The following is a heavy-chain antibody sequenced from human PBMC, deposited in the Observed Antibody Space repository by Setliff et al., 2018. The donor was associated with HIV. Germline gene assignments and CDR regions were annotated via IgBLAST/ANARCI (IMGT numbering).Heavy chain of an antibody. CDR3: ARDGGGPGDYYYYYMDV. CDR1: GYTFTDYY. CDR2: INPKSGGT. D-gene: IGHD3-16*01. J-gene: IGHJ6*03. Sequence: ASVKVSCKASGYTFTDYYMHWVRQAPGQGLEWMGWINPKSGGTNSAQKFQGRVTMTRDTSISTAYMELSRLRSDDTAVYYCARDGGGPGDYYYYYMDVWAKGTTVTVSS. V-gene: IGHV1-2*02.